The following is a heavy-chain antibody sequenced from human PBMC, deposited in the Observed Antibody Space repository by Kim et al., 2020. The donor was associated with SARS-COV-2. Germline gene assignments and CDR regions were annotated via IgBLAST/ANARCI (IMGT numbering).Heavy chain of an antibody. CDR3: ARNSSDSGSYPNWFDP. J-gene: IGHJ5*02. D-gene: IGHD3-10*01. Sequence: FQGRVTITRDTSASTAYMELSSLRSEDTAVYYCARNSSDSGSYPNWFDPWGQGTLVTVSS. V-gene: IGHV1-3*01.